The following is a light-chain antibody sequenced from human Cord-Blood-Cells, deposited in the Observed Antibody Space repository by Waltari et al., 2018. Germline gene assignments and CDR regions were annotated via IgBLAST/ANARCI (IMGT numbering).Light chain of an antibody. Sequence: SQMTQSPSSPSTSVGYRVPITCRASQRISSYLNWYQQKPGKTPKLLIYASSSLQTGVPSRFSGSGSGTDFTLTISSLQPEDFATYYCQQSYSTPRTFGQGTKVEIK. V-gene: IGKV1-39*01. CDR2: ASS. CDR3: QQSYSTPRT. J-gene: IGKJ1*01. CDR1: QRISSY.